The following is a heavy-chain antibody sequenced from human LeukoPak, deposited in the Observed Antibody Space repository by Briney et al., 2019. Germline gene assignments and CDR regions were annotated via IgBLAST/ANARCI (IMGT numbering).Heavy chain of an antibody. CDR1: GFTFSSYA. CDR3: ARIRSSIGWYEPFDY. V-gene: IGHV3-30-3*01. J-gene: IGHJ4*02. D-gene: IGHD6-19*01. Sequence: GRSLRLSCAASGFTFSSYALHWVRQAPGKGLEWVAVISNDGSNTYYADSVKGRFTISRDNSKNTLYLQMNSLRAEDTAVYYCARIRSSIGWYEPFDYWGQGTLVTVSS. CDR2: ISNDGSNT.